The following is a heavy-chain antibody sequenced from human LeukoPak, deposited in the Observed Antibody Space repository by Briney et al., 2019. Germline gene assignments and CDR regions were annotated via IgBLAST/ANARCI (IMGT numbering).Heavy chain of an antibody. D-gene: IGHD1-1*01. CDR2: IWYDGGNK. CDR3: AKESSGTNDY. V-gene: IGHV3-33*06. CDR1: GFTFSTYY. J-gene: IGHJ4*02. Sequence: PGGSLRLSCSASGFTFSTYYMHWVRQAPGKGLEWVAVIWYDGGNKYYADSVKGRFTVSRDNSKNTLYLQMNSLRAEDTAVYYCAKESSGTNDYWGQGTLVTVSS.